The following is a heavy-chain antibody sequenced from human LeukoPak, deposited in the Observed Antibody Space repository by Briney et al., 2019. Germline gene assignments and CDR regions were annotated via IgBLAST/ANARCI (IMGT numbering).Heavy chain of an antibody. Sequence: GGSLRLSCAASGFTFSSFGMHWVRQAPGKGLEWVAFIRYDGTNKYYADSLKGRFTISRDSSKSTLFLQMDSLRAEDTAVYYCAKGGGAPGNYYYYYMDVWGKGTTVTVSS. V-gene: IGHV3-30*02. D-gene: IGHD3-16*01. CDR2: IRYDGTNK. CDR3: AKGGGAPGNYYYYYMDV. J-gene: IGHJ6*03. CDR1: GFTFSSFG.